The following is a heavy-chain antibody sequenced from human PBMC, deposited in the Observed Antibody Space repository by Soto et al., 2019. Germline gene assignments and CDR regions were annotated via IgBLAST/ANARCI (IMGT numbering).Heavy chain of an antibody. Sequence: QVQLVESGGGVVQPGRSLRLSCAASGFTFSSYGMHWVRQAPGKGLDWLAVISYVGSNKYYADSVKGRFTMSSDNSKNALYLQMSSLRAEDTAVYYCAKAAGAPGWGQVTLVTVSS. CDR1: GFTFSSYG. V-gene: IGHV3-30*18. CDR3: AKAAGAPG. J-gene: IGHJ4*02. CDR2: ISYVGSNK. D-gene: IGHD6-19*01.